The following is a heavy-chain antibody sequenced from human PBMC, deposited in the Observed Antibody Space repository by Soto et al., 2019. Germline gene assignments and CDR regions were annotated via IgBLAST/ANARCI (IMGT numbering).Heavy chain of an antibody. Sequence: GGSLRLSCAASGFTFSDYYMSWIRQAPGKGLEWVSYISSSGSTIYYADSVKGRFTISRDSAKNSLYLQMNSLRAEDTAVYYCARDYWGGYSGYDEYYYGMDVWGQGTTVTVSS. V-gene: IGHV3-11*01. CDR3: ARDYWGGYSGYDEYYYGMDV. D-gene: IGHD5-12*01. CDR2: ISSSGSTI. J-gene: IGHJ6*02. CDR1: GFTFSDYY.